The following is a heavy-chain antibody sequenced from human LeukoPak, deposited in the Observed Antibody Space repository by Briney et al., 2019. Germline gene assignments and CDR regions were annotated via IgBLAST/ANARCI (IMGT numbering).Heavy chain of an antibody. Sequence: SGGSLRLSCAASGFTFSGYYMSWIRQAPGKGLEWVSYISSSGFSTNYADPVKGRFTISRDNAKNSLYLQMNSLRAEDTAVYYCARDSSGWNNWFDPWGQGTLVTVSS. V-gene: IGHV3-11*05. CDR2: ISSSGFST. CDR1: GFTFSGYY. CDR3: ARDSSGWNNWFDP. J-gene: IGHJ5*02. D-gene: IGHD6-19*01.